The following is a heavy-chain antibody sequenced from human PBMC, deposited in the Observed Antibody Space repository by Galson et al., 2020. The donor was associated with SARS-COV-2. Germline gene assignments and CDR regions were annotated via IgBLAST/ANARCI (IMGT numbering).Heavy chain of an antibody. CDR3: ARVWGQRFEGNNWYTVGFDL. CDR2: ISSNGRDT. J-gene: IGHJ5*02. Sequence: GESLKISCAASGFTLSDYAMNWVRHAPGRGLEWVSKISSNGRDTHYAESVRGRFTISSDSAKNSLFLQMNSLRDEDTAMYYCARVWGQRFEGNNWYTVGFDLWGQGIPVTVS. D-gene: IGHD1-20*01. CDR1: GFTLSDYA. V-gene: IGHV3-11*06.